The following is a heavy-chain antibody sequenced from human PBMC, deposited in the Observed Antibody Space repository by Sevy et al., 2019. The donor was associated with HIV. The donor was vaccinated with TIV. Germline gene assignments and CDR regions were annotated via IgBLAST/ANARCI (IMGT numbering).Heavy chain of an antibody. D-gene: IGHD5-12*01. Sequence: GGSLRLSCAASGFTFSSYAMHWVRQAPGQGLKWVAVISYDGSDKYYADSVKGRFTISRDNSKNTLYLQMNSLRAEDTAVYYCARDGSEMATIEYYFDYWGQGTLVTVSS. CDR1: GFTFSSYA. CDR2: ISYDGSDK. J-gene: IGHJ4*02. CDR3: ARDGSEMATIEYYFDY. V-gene: IGHV3-30-3*01.